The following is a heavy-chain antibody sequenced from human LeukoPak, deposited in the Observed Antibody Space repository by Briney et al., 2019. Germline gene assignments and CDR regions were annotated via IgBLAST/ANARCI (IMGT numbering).Heavy chain of an antibody. D-gene: IGHD1-7*01. CDR1: GFTFSSYA. Sequence: GGSLRLSCAASGFTFSSYAMHWVRQAPGKGLEWVAVISYDGSNKYYADSVKGRFTISRDNSKNTLYLQMNSLRAEDTAVYYCARVRELSYYYYYMDVWGKGTTVTVSS. V-gene: IGHV3-30*04. CDR2: ISYDGSNK. J-gene: IGHJ6*03. CDR3: ARVRELSYYYYYMDV.